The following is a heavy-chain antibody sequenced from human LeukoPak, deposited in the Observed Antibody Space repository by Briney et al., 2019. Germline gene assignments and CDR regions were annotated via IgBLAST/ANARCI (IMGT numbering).Heavy chain of an antibody. CDR1: GGSISSYY. V-gene: IGHV4-59*08. J-gene: IGHJ6*03. CDR3: ARHYTYYDFWSGYYYYYYMDV. Sequence: SETLSLTCTVSGGSISSYYWSWIRQPPGKGLEWIGYIYNSGSTNYNPSLQSRVTISVDTSKNQFSLKLSSVTAADTAVYYCARHYTYYDFWSGYYYYYYMDVWGKGTTVTVSS. D-gene: IGHD3-3*01. CDR2: IYNSGST.